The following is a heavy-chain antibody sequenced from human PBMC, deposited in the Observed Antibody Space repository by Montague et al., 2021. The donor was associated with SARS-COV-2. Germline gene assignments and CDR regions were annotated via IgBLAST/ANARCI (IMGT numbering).Heavy chain of an antibody. J-gene: IGHJ5*02. CDR3: ARLVWFGGLSSENWFDP. D-gene: IGHD3-10*01. V-gene: IGHV4-39*01. CDR1: GGSISSSSNY. CDR2: IYYSGST. Sequence: SETLSLTCTLSGGSISSSSNYWGWIRQPPGKGLEWIGSIYYSGSTYYNSSLKSRVTISVDTSKNQFSLKLNSVTAADTAVYYCARLVWFGGLSSENWFDPWGQGTLVTVSS.